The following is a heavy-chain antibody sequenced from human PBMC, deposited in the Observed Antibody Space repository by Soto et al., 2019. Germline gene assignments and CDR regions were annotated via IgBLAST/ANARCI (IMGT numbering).Heavy chain of an antibody. CDR1: GGSFSGYY. J-gene: IGHJ4*02. CDR2: INHSGST. Sequence: PSETLSLTCAVYGGSFSGYYWSWIRQPPGKGLEWIGEINHSGSTNYNPSLKSRVTISVDTSKNQFSLKLSSVTAADTAVYYCARGAPRYDTKPAVFDYWGQGTLVTVSS. D-gene: IGHD3-22*01. CDR3: ARGAPRYDTKPAVFDY. V-gene: IGHV4-34*01.